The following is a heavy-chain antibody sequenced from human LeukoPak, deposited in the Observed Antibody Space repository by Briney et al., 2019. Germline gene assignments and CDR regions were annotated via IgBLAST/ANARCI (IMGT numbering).Heavy chain of an antibody. V-gene: IGHV1-69*01. CDR3: ARGLRGRIAARQDY. CDR2: IIPIFGTA. D-gene: IGHD6-6*01. Sequence: SVKVSCKASGGTFSSYAISWVRQAPGQGLEWMGGIIPIFGTANYAQKFRGRVTITADESTSTAYMELSSLRSEDTAVYYCARGLRGRIAARQDYWGQGTLVTVSS. CDR1: GGTFSSYA. J-gene: IGHJ4*02.